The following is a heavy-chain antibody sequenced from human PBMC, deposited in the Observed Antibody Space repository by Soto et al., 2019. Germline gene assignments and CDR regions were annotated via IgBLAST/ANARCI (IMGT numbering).Heavy chain of an antibody. Sequence: GGSLRLSCAASGFPFSTYPMNWVRQAPGRGLEWVSYISSSSNTVYYADSVKGRFTISRGNAKSSLYLQMNSLRDEDTAVYYCAREDRYSGYDYFDYWGQGALVTVSS. D-gene: IGHD5-12*01. CDR1: GFPFSTYP. V-gene: IGHV3-48*02. CDR3: AREDRYSGYDYFDY. CDR2: ISSSSNTV. J-gene: IGHJ4*02.